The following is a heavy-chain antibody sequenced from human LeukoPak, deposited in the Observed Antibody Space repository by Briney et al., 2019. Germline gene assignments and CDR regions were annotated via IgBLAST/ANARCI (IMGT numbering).Heavy chain of an antibody. D-gene: IGHD3-22*01. CDR2: IYPGDSDT. CDR1: GYSFTSYW. V-gene: IGHV5-51*01. J-gene: IGHJ4*02. Sequence: GESLKISCKGSGYSFTSYWIGWVRQMPGKGLEWMGIIYPGDSDTRYSLSFQGQVTISADKSISTAYLQWSSLKASDTAMYYCARHPPRYYYDSSGYSDYWGQGTLVTVSS. CDR3: ARHPPRYYYDSSGYSDY.